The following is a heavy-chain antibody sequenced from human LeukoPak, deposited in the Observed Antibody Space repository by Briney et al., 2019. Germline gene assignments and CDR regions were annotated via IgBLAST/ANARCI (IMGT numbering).Heavy chain of an antibody. J-gene: IGHJ6*04. CDR1: RFSLSTSGMC. CDR2: IDWDDDK. CDR3: ARIHYYGSGSYSRGYYYGMDV. D-gene: IGHD3-10*01. V-gene: IGHV2-70*01. Sequence: SGPALVKPTQTLTLTCTFSRFSLSTSGMCVSWIRQPPGKALEWLALIDWDDDKYYSTSLKTRLTISKDTSKNQVVLTMTNMDPVDTATYYCARIHYYGSGSYSRGYYYGMDVWGKGTTVTVSS.